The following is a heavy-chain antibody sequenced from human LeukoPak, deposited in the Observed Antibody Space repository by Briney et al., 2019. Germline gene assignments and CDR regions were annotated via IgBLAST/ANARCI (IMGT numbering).Heavy chain of an antibody. D-gene: IGHD3-9*01. CDR2: IYPGDSDT. Sequence: GESLKISCKGSGYSFTSYWIGWMRQMPGKGLEWMGIIYPGDSDTRYSPSFQGQVTVSADKSISTAYLQWSSLKASDTAMYYCARVVVSTEYYFDYWGQGTLVTVSS. CDR3: ARVVVSTEYYFDY. CDR1: GYSFTSYW. J-gene: IGHJ4*02. V-gene: IGHV5-51*01.